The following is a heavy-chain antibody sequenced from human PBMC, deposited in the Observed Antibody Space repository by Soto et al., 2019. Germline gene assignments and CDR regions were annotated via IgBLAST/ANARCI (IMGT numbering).Heavy chain of an antibody. CDR1: GGTFSSYA. J-gene: IGHJ6*02. CDR3: ARDSGPNYYDSSGYYYPRPRSGMDV. D-gene: IGHD3-22*01. V-gene: IGHV1-69*13. CDR2: IIPIFGTA. Sequence: SVKVSCKASGGTFSSYAISWVRQAPGQGLEWMGGIIPIFGTANYAQKFQGRVTITADESTSTAYMELSSLRSEDTAVYYCARDSGPNYYDSSGYYYPRPRSGMDVWGQGTTVTVSS.